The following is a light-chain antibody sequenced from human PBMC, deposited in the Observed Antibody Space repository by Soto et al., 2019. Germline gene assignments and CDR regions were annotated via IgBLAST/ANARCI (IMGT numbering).Light chain of an antibody. CDR3: QQYNNWPPYT. CDR2: GAS. Sequence: EIVMTQSPATLSVSPGERATLSCRASQSVSSNLAWYQQKPGQAPRLFIYGASTRATGIPARFSGSGSGTEFTLTIRSLQSEDFAVYYCQQYNNWPPYTFGQGTKLEIK. J-gene: IGKJ2*01. CDR1: QSVSSN. V-gene: IGKV3-15*01.